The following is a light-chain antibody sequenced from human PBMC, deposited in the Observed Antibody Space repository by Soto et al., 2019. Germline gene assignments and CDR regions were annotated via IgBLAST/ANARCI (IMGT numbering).Light chain of an antibody. CDR3: QQYGSSPET. V-gene: IGKV3-20*01. CDR2: GAS. J-gene: IGKJ1*01. Sequence: EIVLTQSPGTLSLSPGERATLSCRASQSVSNNYLAWYQQKPGQAPRLLIYGASNRATGIPDRFSGSGSGTEFILTISSLQSEDFAVYYCQQYGSSPETFGQGTKVDIK. CDR1: QSVSNNY.